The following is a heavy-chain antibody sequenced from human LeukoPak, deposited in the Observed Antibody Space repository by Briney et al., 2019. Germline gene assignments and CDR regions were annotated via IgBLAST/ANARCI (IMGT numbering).Heavy chain of an antibody. CDR1: GFTFSSYG. V-gene: IGHV3-30*02. D-gene: IGHD3-10*01. Sequence: AGGSLRLSCAASGFTFSSYGMHWVRQAPGKGLEWVAFIRYDGSNKYYADSVKGRFTISRDNSKNTLYLQMNSLRAEDTAVYYCAKDSSRYYGSGSYTLGYYFDYWGQGTLVTVSS. CDR3: AKDSSRYYGSGSYTLGYYFDY. J-gene: IGHJ4*02. CDR2: IRYDGSNK.